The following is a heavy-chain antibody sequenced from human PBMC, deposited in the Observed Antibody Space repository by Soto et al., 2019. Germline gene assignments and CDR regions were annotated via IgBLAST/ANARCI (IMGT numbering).Heavy chain of an antibody. Sequence: PGGSLRLSCAASGFTFSSHGMHWVRQAPGKGLEWVAVISSDERNKYYGDSVKGRFTISRDNSKNTLYLHMNSLRIEDTAVYYCAKDQNVLRFLEWLTALDYWGQGTLVTVS. V-gene: IGHV3-30*18. CDR2: ISSDERNK. D-gene: IGHD3-3*01. J-gene: IGHJ4*02. CDR3: AKDQNVLRFLEWLTALDY. CDR1: GFTFSSHG.